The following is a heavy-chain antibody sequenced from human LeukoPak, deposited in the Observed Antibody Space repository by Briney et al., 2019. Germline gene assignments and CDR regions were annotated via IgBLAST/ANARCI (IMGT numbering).Heavy chain of an antibody. CDR2: IKGDGSHT. D-gene: IGHD3-9*01. J-gene: IGHJ5*01. CDR1: GFTFSNYC. CDR3: VRDWDHFDFDS. Sequence: GGSLRLSCAASGFTFSNYCMHWVRQAPGKGLVWVSRIKGDGSHTIYADSVKGRFTISRDNAKNTLYLQMKSLRAEDTAVYYCVRDWDHFDFDSWGLGTLVTVSS. V-gene: IGHV3-74*01.